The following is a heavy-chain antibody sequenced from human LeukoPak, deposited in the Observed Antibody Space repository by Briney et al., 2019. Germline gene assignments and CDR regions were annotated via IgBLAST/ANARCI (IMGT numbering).Heavy chain of an antibody. J-gene: IGHJ4*02. CDR2: INFNRGDT. CDR1: GYTFRNYY. CDR3: ARDKSNGIGIVY. D-gene: IGHD1-26*01. V-gene: IGHV1-2*02. Sequence: ASVKVSCKASGYTFRNYYIHWVRQAPGHGLEYMGWINFNRGDTNYAEKFQGRVTMTRDTSIDTVYTDLSSLRSDDTALYYCARDKSNGIGIVYWGQGTPVTVSS.